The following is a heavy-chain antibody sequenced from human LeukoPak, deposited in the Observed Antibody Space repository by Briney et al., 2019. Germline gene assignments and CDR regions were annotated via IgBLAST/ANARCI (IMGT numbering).Heavy chain of an antibody. Sequence: AGVSLRLSCAASGFSFDDYPMHWVRQAPGKGLEWVSLINEDGGKTFYADSVRGRFTISRDNSKNSLYLQMNSLRTEDTALYYCATFGGSGEEQIDYWGQGTLVTVSS. CDR1: GFSFDDYP. D-gene: IGHD6-19*01. CDR3: ATFGGSGEEQIDY. V-gene: IGHV3-43*02. J-gene: IGHJ4*02. CDR2: INEDGGKT.